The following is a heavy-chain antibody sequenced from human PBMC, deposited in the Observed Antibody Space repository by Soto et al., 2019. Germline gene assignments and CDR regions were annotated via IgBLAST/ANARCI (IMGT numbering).Heavy chain of an antibody. CDR2: INGANGDT. CDR1: GYTFTSYG. J-gene: IGHJ5*02. Sequence: ASVKVSCNSSGYTFTSYGIHLVRQAPGQRLEWMGWINGANGDTKYSPKFQGRATITRDTSASTAYMELSSLRSEDTAVYYCVRRHVSATGIDWFDPWGQGTLGNVS. D-gene: IGHD6-13*01. CDR3: VRRHVSATGIDWFDP. V-gene: IGHV1-3*01.